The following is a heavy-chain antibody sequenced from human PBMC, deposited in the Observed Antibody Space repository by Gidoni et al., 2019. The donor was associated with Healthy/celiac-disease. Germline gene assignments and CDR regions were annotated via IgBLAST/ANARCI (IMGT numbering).Heavy chain of an antibody. J-gene: IGHJ6*03. CDR3: TRDQYYDFWRTLLYYMDV. Sequence: EVQLVESGGGLVKPGRSLRLPCTACGFTFCDYAMSLFRQAPGKGLEWVGFIRSKAYGGTTEYAASVKGRFTISRDDSKSIAYLQMNSLKTEDTAVYYCTRDQYYDFWRTLLYYMDVWGKGTTVTVSS. V-gene: IGHV3-49*05. CDR2: IRSKAYGGTT. D-gene: IGHD3-3*01. CDR1: GFTFCDYA.